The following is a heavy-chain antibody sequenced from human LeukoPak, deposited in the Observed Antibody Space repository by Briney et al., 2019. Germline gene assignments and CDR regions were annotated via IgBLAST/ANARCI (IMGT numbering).Heavy chain of an antibody. CDR2: INSDGSST. CDR3: ARAIFGVVDDAFDI. Sequence: GGSLRLSCAASGFTFSSYWMHWVRQAPGKGLVWVSRINSDGSSTSYADSVKGRFTISRDNAKNTLYLQMNSLRAEDTAVYYCARAIFGVVDDAFDIWGQGTMVTVSS. D-gene: IGHD3-3*01. J-gene: IGHJ3*02. V-gene: IGHV3-74*01. CDR1: GFTFSSYW.